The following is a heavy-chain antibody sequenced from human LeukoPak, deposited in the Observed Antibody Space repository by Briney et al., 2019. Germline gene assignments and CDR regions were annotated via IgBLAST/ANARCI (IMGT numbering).Heavy chain of an antibody. V-gene: IGHV1-2*02. D-gene: IGHD6-13*01. CDR3: ARDVNTTRYSSSWLFDY. J-gene: IGHJ4*02. CDR2: INPNSGGT. CDR1: GYTFTGYY. Sequence: GASVKVSCKASGYTFTGYYMHWVRQAPGQGLEWMGWINPNSGGTNYAQKFQGRVTMTRDTSTSTVYMELSSLRSEDTAVYYCARDVNTTRYSSSWLFDYWGQGTLVTVSS.